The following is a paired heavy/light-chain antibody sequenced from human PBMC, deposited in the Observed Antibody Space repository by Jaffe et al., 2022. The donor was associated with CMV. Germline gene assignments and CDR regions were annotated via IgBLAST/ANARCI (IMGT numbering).Heavy chain of an antibody. V-gene: IGHV4-59*01. CDR1: GDSLGTYC. Sequence: QVRLQESGPGVVNPSETLSLTCAVLGDSLGTYCWNWIRQPPGGGLEWLGFVCHSGYTYNNPSVKSRVTLSRDSSKSQVSLEVRSMTPADTAVYYCARWNAAWRAFDVWGRGTRVTVSS. CDR3: ARWNAAWRAFDV. D-gene: IGHD1-1*01. CDR2: VCHSGYT. J-gene: IGHJ3*01.
Light chain of an antibody. CDR3: QHYRESFMLN. J-gene: IGKJ4*01. CDR2: GAS. Sequence: VLTQSPDTLSLSPGERATLSCRASQIVDSTYLAWYQQKPGRAPRLLIYGASSRATGIPDRFSGSESGTDFTLTISRLETEDFAVYYCQHYRESFMLNFGGGTKVEIK. V-gene: IGKV3-20*01. CDR1: QIVDSTY.